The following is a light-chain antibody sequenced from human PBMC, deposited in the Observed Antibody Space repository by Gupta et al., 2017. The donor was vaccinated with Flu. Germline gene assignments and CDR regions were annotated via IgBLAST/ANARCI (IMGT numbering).Light chain of an antibody. CDR1: QSVNIY. CDR2: DAS. Sequence: EIVLTQSPATLSLSPGDRAILSCRASQSVNIYLAWYQQKPGQPPRLLMFDASKRAAGIPDRFSGSGDGKDVTLTISTGEQEDFAVYYCQQRSGLPMYTFGQGTKLE. CDR3: QQRSGLPMYT. V-gene: IGKV3-11*01. J-gene: IGKJ2*01.